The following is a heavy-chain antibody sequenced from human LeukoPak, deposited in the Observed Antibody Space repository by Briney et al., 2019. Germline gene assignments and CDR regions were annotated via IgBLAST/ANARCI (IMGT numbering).Heavy chain of an antibody. D-gene: IGHD3-10*01. CDR2: ISYGSDYM. Sequence: PGGSLRLSCVASGFTFSSNAIDWVRQAPGKGLQWVAAISYGSDYMHYADSVKGRFTISRDNAKNSVYLQMNSLRAEDTAVYYCAKVGTGNVQFGSGDVDYWGQGTLVTVS. CDR3: AKVGTGNVQFGSGDVDY. V-gene: IGHV3-21*06. J-gene: IGHJ4*02. CDR1: GFTFSSNA.